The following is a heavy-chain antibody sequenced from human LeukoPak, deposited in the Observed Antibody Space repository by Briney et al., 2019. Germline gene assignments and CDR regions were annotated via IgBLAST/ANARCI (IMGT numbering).Heavy chain of an antibody. V-gene: IGHV4-34*01. CDR2: INHSGST. CDR1: GGSFSGYY. CDR3: ARGRGYSGYFDY. D-gene: IGHD5-12*01. J-gene: IGHJ4*02. Sequence: SETLSLTRAVYGGSFSGYYWSWIRQPPGKGLEWIGEINHSGSTNYNPSLKSRVTISVDTSKNQFSLKLSSVTAADTAVYYCARGRGYSGYFDYWGQGTLVTVSS.